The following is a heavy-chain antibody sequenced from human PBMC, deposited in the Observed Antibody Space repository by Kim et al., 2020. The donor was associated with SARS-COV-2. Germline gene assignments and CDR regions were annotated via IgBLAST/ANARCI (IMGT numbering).Heavy chain of an antibody. Sequence: SETLSLTCAVSGGSISSNNWWSWVRQPPTKGLEWIGEVYHSGSANYNPSLKSRVTISLDKSKNQFSLKLTSVTAGDTAMYYCARNRCSDISCYTYLDFWGQGTLVTVSS. CDR3: ARNRCSDISCYTYLDF. CDR2: VYHSGSA. V-gene: IGHV4-4*02. D-gene: IGHD2-2*02. CDR1: GGSISSNNW. J-gene: IGHJ4*02.